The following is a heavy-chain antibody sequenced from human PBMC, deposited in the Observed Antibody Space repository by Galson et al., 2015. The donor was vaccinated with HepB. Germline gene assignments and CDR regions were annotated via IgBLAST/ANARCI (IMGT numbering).Heavy chain of an antibody. CDR2: ISGSGGST. V-gene: IGHV3-23*01. D-gene: IGHD6-19*01. CDR1: GFTFSNAW. J-gene: IGHJ3*02. CDR3: AKVLIAVAGPGAFDI. Sequence: SLRLSCAASGFTFSNAWMNWVRQAPGKGLEWVSAISGSGGSTYYADSVKGRFTISRDNSKNTLYLRMNSLRAEDTAVYYCAKVLIAVAGPGAFDIWGQGTMVTVSS.